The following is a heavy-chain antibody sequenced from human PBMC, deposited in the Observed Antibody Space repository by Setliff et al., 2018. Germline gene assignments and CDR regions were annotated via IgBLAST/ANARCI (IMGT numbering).Heavy chain of an antibody. CDR3: AIDSVVRGSINGDSFDY. D-gene: IGHD3-10*01. J-gene: IGHJ4*02. CDR1: GYTFIYYY. CDR2: INPSGGGT. Sequence: ASVKVSCKASGYTFIYYYIHWVRQAPGQGLEWMGLINPSGGGTIYARKFQGRVTMARETSTSTVYMELSGLRSEDTAVYYCAIDSVVRGSINGDSFDYWGQGTLVTVSS. V-gene: IGHV1-46*01.